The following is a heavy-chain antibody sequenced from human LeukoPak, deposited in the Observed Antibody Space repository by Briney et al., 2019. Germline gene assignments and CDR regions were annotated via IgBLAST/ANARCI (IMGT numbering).Heavy chain of an antibody. J-gene: IGHJ5*02. Sequence: GASVKVSCKASGGTVSRYPISWGRQAPGQGLEWMGGIIPIFGTANYAQKFQGRVTITADESTSTAYMELSSLRSEDTAVYYCARDRPGRYCSTISCYSASPFDPWGQGTLVTVSS. CDR3: ARDRPGRYCSTISCYSASPFDP. CDR2: IIPIFGTA. CDR1: GGTVSRYP. D-gene: IGHD2-2*02. V-gene: IGHV1-69*13.